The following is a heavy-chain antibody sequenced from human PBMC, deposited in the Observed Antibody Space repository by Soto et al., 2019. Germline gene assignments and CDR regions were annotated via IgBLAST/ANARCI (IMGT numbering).Heavy chain of an antibody. CDR1: GGSISSYY. Sequence: SETLSLTCTVSGGSISSYYWSWIRQPPGKGLEWIGYIYYSGSTNYNPSLKSRVTISVDTSKNQFSLKLSSVTAADTAVYYCARAHYDFYYYYMDVWGKGTTVTVSS. CDR2: IYYSGST. V-gene: IGHV4-59*01. CDR3: ARAHYDFYYYYMDV. J-gene: IGHJ6*03. D-gene: IGHD3-3*01.